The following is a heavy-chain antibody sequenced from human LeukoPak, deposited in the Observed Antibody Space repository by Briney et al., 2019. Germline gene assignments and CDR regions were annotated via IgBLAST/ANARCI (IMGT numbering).Heavy chain of an antibody. D-gene: IGHD3-10*01. CDR1: GGSFSGYY. CDR3: ARRVVRGVIRVLNWFDP. J-gene: IGHJ5*02. CDR2: INHSGST. V-gene: IGHV4-34*01. Sequence: PSEALSLTCAVYGGSFSGYYWSWIRQPPGKGLEWIGEINHSGSTNYNPSLKSRVTISVDTSKNQFSLKLSSVTAADTAVYYCARRVVRGVIRVLNWFDPWGQGTLVTVSS.